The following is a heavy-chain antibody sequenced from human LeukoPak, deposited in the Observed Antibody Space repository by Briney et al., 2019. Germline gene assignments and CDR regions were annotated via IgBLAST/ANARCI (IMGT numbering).Heavy chain of an antibody. CDR3: ARDGTAAGLYFDL. CDR1: GFTFSSDW. CDR2: IKQDGGEK. Sequence: GGSLRLSCAVSGFTFSSDWMNWVRQAPGKGLEGVASIKQDGGEKSYVDSVKGRFTIPRDNAKNSLYLQMSSLRAEDTAVYYCARDGTAAGLYFDLWGQGTLVTVSS. J-gene: IGHJ4*01. D-gene: IGHD6-13*01. V-gene: IGHV3-7*01.